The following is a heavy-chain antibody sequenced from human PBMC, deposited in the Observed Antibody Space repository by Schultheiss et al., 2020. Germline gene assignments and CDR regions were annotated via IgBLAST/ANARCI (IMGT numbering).Heavy chain of an antibody. J-gene: IGHJ5*02. Sequence: GGSLRLSCAASGFTFSSYEMNWVRQAPGKGLEWVSYISSSGSTIYYADSVKGRFTISRDNAKNSLYLQMNSLRAEDTAVYYCAREKLLFGNNWFDPWGQGTLVTVSS. D-gene: IGHD2-2*01. V-gene: IGHV3-48*03. CDR2: ISSSGSTI. CDR3: AREKLLFGNNWFDP. CDR1: GFTFSSYE.